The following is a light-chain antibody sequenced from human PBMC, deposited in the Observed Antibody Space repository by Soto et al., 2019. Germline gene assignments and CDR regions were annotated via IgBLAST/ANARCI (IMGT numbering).Light chain of an antibody. V-gene: IGLV2-18*02. CDR2: EVN. CDR1: SSDIGNYRR. CDR3: TSYASGNTVI. Sequence: QSVLTQPPSVSGSPGQSVTISCTGSSSDIGNYRRVSWYRQPPGTAPQLLIFEVNDRPSGVPDRFSGSKSGNTASLTISGLQAEDEADYYCTSYASGNTVIFGGGTKLTVL. J-gene: IGLJ2*01.